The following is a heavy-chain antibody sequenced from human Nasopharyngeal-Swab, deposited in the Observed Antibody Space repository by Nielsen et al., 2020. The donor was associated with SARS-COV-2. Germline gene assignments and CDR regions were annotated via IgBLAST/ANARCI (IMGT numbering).Heavy chain of an antibody. Sequence: GSLRLSCTVSGGSITSDYWSWIRQPPGQGLEWIGYIHSSGHAMYNPSLRSRATISIETSKNHFSLTLSSVTAADTAVYYCARHPPLSGFDYWGQGTLVTVPS. V-gene: IGHV4-59*08. CDR2: IHSSGHA. J-gene: IGHJ4*02. CDR3: ARHPPLSGFDY. CDR1: GGSITSDY. D-gene: IGHD3-9*01.